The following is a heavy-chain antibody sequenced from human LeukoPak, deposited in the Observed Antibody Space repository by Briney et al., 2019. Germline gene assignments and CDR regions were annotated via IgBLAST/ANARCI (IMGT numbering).Heavy chain of an antibody. Sequence: SQTLSLTCTVSGGSTATAGYYWSWIRQHPGKGLEWIGFINSSGGTYYNPSLKSRVTISGDTSKNQFSLKLSSVTAADTAVYYCARGNGDGTREDCWGPGTLLTVSS. CDR2: INSSGGT. CDR1: GGSTATAGYY. V-gene: IGHV4-31*03. D-gene: IGHD2-21*01. J-gene: IGHJ4*02. CDR3: ARGNGDGTREDC.